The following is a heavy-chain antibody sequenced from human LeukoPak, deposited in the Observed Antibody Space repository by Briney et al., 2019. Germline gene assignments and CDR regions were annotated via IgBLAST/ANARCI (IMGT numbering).Heavy chain of an antibody. D-gene: IGHD2/OR15-2a*01. J-gene: IGHJ5*02. CDR2: IYHSGNT. V-gene: IGHV4-59*04. CDR3: ARTYSNAFDP. CDR1: GGSISSYY. Sequence: SETLSLTCTVSGGSISSYYWSWIRQPPGKGLEWIGGIYHSGNTYYNPSLKSRVILSMDTSKNQFSLKLSSVTAADTAVYYCARTYSNAFDPWGQGTLVTVSS.